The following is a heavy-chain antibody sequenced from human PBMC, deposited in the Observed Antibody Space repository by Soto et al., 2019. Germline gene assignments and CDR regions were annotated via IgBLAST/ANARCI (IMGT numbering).Heavy chain of an antibody. CDR2: ISYDGSNK. CDR3: AKERYYYDSSGYPDY. Sequence: PGGSLRLSCAASGFTFSSYGMHWVRQAPGKGLEWVAVISYDGSNKYYADSVKGRLTISRDNSKNTLYLQMNSLRAEDTAVYYCAKERYYYDSSGYPDYWGQGTLVTVSS. J-gene: IGHJ4*02. CDR1: GFTFSSYG. D-gene: IGHD3-22*01. V-gene: IGHV3-30*18.